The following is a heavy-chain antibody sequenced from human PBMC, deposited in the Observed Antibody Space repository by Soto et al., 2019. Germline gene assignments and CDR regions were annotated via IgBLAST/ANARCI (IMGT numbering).Heavy chain of an antibody. CDR3: ARSYYDSSGYLTPIDY. J-gene: IGHJ4*02. D-gene: IGHD3-22*01. Sequence: SQTLSLTCAISGDSVSSNSAAWNWIRQSPLRGLEWLGRTYYRSKWYNDYAVSVKSRITINPDTSKNQFSLQLNSVTPEDTAVYYCARSYYDSSGYLTPIDYWGQGTLVTVSS. V-gene: IGHV6-1*01. CDR2: TYYRSKWYN. CDR1: GDSVSSNSAA.